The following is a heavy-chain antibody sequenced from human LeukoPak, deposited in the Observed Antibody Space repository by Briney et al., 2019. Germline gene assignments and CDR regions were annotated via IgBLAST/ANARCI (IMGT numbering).Heavy chain of an antibody. J-gene: IGHJ6*03. V-gene: IGHV3-23*01. CDR2: ISGSGGST. CDR3: AKGSRAAGYYMDV. CDR1: GFTFRSYG. Sequence: GGTLRLSCAASGFTFRSYGMSWVRQAPGKGLEWVSAISGSGGSTYYADSVKGRFTISRDNSKNTLYLQMNSLRADDTAVYFCAKGSRAAGYYMDVWGKGPTVTISS. D-gene: IGHD6-25*01.